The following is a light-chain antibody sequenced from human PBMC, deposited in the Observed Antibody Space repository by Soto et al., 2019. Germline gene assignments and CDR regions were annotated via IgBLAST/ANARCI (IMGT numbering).Light chain of an antibody. CDR2: DVS. J-gene: IGLJ1*01. V-gene: IGLV2-14*03. CDR1: SSDVGGYNY. Sequence: QSVLTQPASVSGSPGQSITISCTGTSSDVGGYNYVSWYQQHPGKAPKLMIYDVSTRPSGGSNRFSGSKSGNTASLTISGLQAEDEADYYCSSYTTSSTPYVFGTGTKVTVL. CDR3: SSYTTSSTPYV.